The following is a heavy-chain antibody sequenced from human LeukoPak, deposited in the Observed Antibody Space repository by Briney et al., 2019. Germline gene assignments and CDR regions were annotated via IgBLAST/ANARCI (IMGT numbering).Heavy chain of an antibody. D-gene: IGHD4-11*01. CDR1: GGSISSGSYY. Sequence: LSETLSLTCTVSGGSISSGSYYWSWIRQPPGKGLEWIGYIYYSGSTNYNPSLKSRVTISVDTSKNQFSLKLSSVTAADTAVYYCARRVTTDILFDYWGQGTLVTVSS. J-gene: IGHJ4*02. CDR2: IYYSGST. CDR3: ARRVTTDILFDY. V-gene: IGHV4-61*01.